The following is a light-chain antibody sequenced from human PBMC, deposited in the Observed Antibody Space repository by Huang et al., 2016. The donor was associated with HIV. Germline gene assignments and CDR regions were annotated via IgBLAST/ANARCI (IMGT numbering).Light chain of an antibody. CDR1: QSVSSN. CDR2: GAS. V-gene: IGKV3-15*01. J-gene: IGKJ1*01. Sequence: EIVMTQSPATLSVSPGERATLSCRASQSVSSNLAWYQQKPGQAPRLRIYGASARATGIPARFSGSGSGTEFTLAISSLQSEDFALYYCQQYNDWPPAFGQGTKVEIK. CDR3: QQYNDWPPA.